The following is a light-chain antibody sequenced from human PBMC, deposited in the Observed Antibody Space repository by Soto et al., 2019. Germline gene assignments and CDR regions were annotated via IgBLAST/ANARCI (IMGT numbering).Light chain of an antibody. CDR2: GAS. CDR3: QKSYTTSIA. V-gene: IGKV1-39*01. Sequence: DIQMTQSPSTLSSSVVDIVTITCRASQRISTYLNWYQQKPGKAPKLLIYGASTLQGGVPSRFSGSGTGTDFTLTISSLQPEDFATYYCQKSYTTSIAFGQGTRLEI. CDR1: QRISTY. J-gene: IGKJ5*01.